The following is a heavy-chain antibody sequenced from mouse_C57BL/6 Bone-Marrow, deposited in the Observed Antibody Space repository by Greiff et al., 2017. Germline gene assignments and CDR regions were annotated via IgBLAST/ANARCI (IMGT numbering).Heavy chain of an antibody. Sequence: QVQLKQSGAELVRPGASVKLSCKASGYTFTDYYINWVKQRPGQGLEWIARIYPGSGNTYYNEKLKGKATLTAEKSSSTAYMQLSSLTSEDSAVYFCAREITTVVATPYFDYWGQGTTLTVSS. D-gene: IGHD1-1*01. CDR1: GYTFTDYY. CDR2: IYPGSGNT. V-gene: IGHV1-76*01. J-gene: IGHJ2*01. CDR3: AREITTVVATPYFDY.